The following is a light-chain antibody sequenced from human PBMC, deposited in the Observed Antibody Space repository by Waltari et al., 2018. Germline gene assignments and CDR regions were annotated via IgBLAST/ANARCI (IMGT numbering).Light chain of an antibody. CDR3: VFWPNNVWV. J-gene: IGLJ3*02. Sequence: VLPHSPSSSASRSDSAILTGTLPSDTTERDSITPSDHPLPGSPPRFLLYYNSDAGKAQGSGVPSRFSGSKDASANSGILLISGLQSEDEADYYCVFWPNNVWVFGGGTTLPVL. CDR1: SDTTERDSI. CDR2: YNSDAGK. V-gene: IGLV5-37*01.